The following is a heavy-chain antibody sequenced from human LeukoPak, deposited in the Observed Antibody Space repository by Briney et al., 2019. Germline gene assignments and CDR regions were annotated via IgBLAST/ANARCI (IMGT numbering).Heavy chain of an antibody. V-gene: IGHV1-2*02. D-gene: IGHD5-12*01. CDR2: INPKSGGT. J-gene: IGHJ4*02. Sequence: ASVKVSCKASGYTFTGYCMHWVRQAPGQGLEWMGWINPKSGGTNYAQKFQGRVTMTRDTSISTTYMELSRLRSDDTAVYYCARTSHYVDIAATIPYGIYYFDYWGQGTLVTVSS. CDR3: ARTSHYVDIAATIPYGIYYFDY. CDR1: GYTFTGYC.